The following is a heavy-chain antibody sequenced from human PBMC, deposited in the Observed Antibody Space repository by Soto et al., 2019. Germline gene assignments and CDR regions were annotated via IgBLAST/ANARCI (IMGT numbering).Heavy chain of an antibody. V-gene: IGHV3-33*01. CDR1: GFTFNNYG. J-gene: IGHJ4*01. Sequence: GGSLRLSCVASGFTFNNYGMHWVRQAPGKGLEWVAVIWFDGSNRYYADSVKGRFSISRGDSTNTLYLQMNSLRVEDTAVYYCARDRSLIRYLDFWGHGTLVTVSS. D-gene: IGHD2-8*01. CDR3: ARDRSLIRYLDF. CDR2: IWFDGSNR.